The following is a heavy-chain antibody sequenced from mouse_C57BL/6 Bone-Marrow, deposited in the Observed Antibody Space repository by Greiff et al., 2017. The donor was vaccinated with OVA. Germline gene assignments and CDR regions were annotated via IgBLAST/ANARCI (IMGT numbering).Heavy chain of an antibody. CDR3: TTETAQASFAY. V-gene: IGHV14-1*01. Sequence: EVQLQQSGAELVRPGASVKLSCTASGFNIKDYYMHWVKQRPEQGLEWIGRIDPEDGDTEYAPKFQGKATMTADTSSNTAYLQLSSLTSEDTAVYYWTTETAQASFAYWGQGTLVTVSA. CDR1: GFNIKDYY. CDR2: IDPEDGDT. D-gene: IGHD3-2*02. J-gene: IGHJ3*01.